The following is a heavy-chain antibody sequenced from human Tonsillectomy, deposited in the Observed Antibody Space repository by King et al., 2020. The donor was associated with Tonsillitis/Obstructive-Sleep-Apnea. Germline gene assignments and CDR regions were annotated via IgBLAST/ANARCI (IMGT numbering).Heavy chain of an antibody. CDR1: RFLFSSYA. D-gene: IGHD3/OR15-3a*01. Sequence: DVQLVESGGGLVQPGESLTLSCAASRFLFSSYAMNWVRQAPGKGLEWVSAISGGGNSAYYADSVRGRFTVSRDNSKNTLYLQMNSLRVDDTAIYYCAKDGCDFWTGYSHYFDYWGQGTLVTVSS. CDR2: ISGGGNSA. CDR3: AKDGCDFWTGYSHYFDY. J-gene: IGHJ4*02. V-gene: IGHV3-23*04.